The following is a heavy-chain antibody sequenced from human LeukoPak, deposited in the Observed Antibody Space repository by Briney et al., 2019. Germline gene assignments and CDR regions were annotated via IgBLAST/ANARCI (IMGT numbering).Heavy chain of an antibody. J-gene: IGHJ4*02. Sequence: ASVKASCKASGGTFSSYAISWVRQAPGQGLEWMGGIIPIFGTANYAQKFQGRVTITADESTSTAYMELSSLRSEDTAVYYCVYDSSGLHFDYWGQGTLVTVSS. CDR3: VYDSSGLHFDY. CDR2: IIPIFGTA. V-gene: IGHV1-69*01. D-gene: IGHD3-22*01. CDR1: GGTFSSYA.